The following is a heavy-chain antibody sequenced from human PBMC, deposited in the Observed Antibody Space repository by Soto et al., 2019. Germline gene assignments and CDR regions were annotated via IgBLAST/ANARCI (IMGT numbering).Heavy chain of an antibody. CDR2: IIPIFGTA. CDR3: ARSQGGSSSLDIYYYYYYGMDV. V-gene: IGHV1-69*01. J-gene: IGHJ6*02. Sequence: QVQLVQSGAEVKKPGSSVKVSCKAPGGTFSSYAISWVRQAPGQGLEWMGGIIPIFGTANYAQKFQGRVTSTAEESTSTGDMELSSLRSEDTAVYYCARSQGGSSSLDIYYYYYYGMDVWGQGTTVTVSS. CDR1: GGTFSSYA. D-gene: IGHD2-15*01.